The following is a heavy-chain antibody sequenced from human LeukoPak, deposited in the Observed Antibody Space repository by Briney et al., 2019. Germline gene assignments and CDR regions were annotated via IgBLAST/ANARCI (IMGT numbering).Heavy chain of an antibody. CDR2: ISYDGSNK. J-gene: IGHJ4*02. CDR1: GLTFSSSA. V-gene: IGHV3-30-3*01. Sequence: GGSLRLSCAASGLTFSSSAMHWVRQAPDKGLEWVAVISYDGSNKYYADSVKGRFTISRDSSKNTLYLQMNSPRADDTAVYYCARDRDSSGWYEGFDYWGQGTLVTVSS. D-gene: IGHD6-19*01. CDR3: ARDRDSSGWYEGFDY.